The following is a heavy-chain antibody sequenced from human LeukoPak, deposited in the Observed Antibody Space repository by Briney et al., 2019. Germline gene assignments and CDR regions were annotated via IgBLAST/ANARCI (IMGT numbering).Heavy chain of an antibody. CDR1: GYTFTSYG. CDR3: ARVVLDHYYDSSGYLGTLDY. V-gene: IGHV1-18*01. CDR2: ISAYNGNT. D-gene: IGHD3-22*01. Sequence: GASVKVSCKASGYTFTSYGISWVRQAPGQGLEWMGWISAYNGNTNYAQKFQGRVTMTTDTSTSTAYMELRSLRPDDTAVYYCARVVLDHYYDSSGYLGTLDYWGQGTLVTVSS. J-gene: IGHJ4*02.